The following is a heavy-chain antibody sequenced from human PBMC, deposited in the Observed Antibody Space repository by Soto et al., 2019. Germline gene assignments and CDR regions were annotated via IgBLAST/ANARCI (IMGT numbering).Heavy chain of an antibody. D-gene: IGHD2-15*01. V-gene: IGHV1-69*01. CDR2: IIPIFGTA. Sequence: QVQLVQSGAEVKKPGSSVKVSCKASGGTFSSYAISWVRQAPGQGLEWMGGIIPIFGTANYAQKFQGRVTIPADESTSTAYMELSSLRSEDTAVYYCARDPGAVVVAATQGNWFDPWGQGTLVTVSS. CDR3: ARDPGAVVVAATQGNWFDP. J-gene: IGHJ5*02. CDR1: GGTFSSYA.